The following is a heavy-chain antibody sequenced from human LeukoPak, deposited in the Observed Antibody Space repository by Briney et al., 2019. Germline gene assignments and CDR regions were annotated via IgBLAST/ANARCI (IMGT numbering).Heavy chain of an antibody. CDR2: INPNSGGT. V-gene: IGHV1-2*06. J-gene: IGHJ6*02. CDR3: ARERYSSSWYLRGSYYYGMDV. D-gene: IGHD6-13*01. CDR1: GYTFTGYY. Sequence: ASVKVSCKASGYTFTGYYMHWVRQAPGQGLEWMGRINPNSGGTNYAQKFQGRVTMTRDTSISTAYMELSRLRSDDTAVYYCARERYSSSWYLRGSYYYGMDVWGQGTTVTVSS.